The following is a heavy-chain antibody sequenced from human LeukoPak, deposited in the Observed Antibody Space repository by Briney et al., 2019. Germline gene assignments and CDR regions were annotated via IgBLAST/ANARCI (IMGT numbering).Heavy chain of an antibody. J-gene: IGHJ4*02. CDR1: GGSFSGYY. CDR2: INHSGST. Sequence: SETLSLTCAVYGGSFSGYYWSWIRQPPGKGLEWIGEINHSGSTNYNPSLKSRVTISVDTSKNQFSLKLSSVTAADTAVYYCAHRRGYSYGYFDYWGQGTLVTVSS. CDR3: AHRRGYSYGYFDY. V-gene: IGHV4-34*01. D-gene: IGHD5-18*01.